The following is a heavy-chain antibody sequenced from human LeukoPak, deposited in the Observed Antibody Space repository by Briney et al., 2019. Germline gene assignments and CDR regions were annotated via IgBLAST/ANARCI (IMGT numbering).Heavy chain of an antibody. CDR2: ISGSGGGT. J-gene: IGHJ4*02. D-gene: IGHD1-26*01. CDR3: AKDLGRYRNNFFDY. V-gene: IGHV3-23*01. CDR1: GFTFSSIA. Sequence: GGSLRLSCAASGFTFSSIAMSWVRQAPDKGLEWVSTISGSGGGTYYADSVKGRFTISIDDSKNTLYLQMSSLRADDTAVYYCAKDLGRYRNNFFDYWGQGNLVTVSA.